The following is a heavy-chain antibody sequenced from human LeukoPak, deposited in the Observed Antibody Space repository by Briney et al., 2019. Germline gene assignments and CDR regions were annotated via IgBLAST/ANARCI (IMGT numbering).Heavy chain of an antibody. J-gene: IGHJ4*02. V-gene: IGHV3-21*01. CDR1: GFTFSSYS. CDR2: ISSSSSYI. Sequence: GGSLRLSCAASGFTFSSYSMNWVRQAPGKGLEWVSSISSSSSYIYYADSVKGRFTISRDNAKNSLYLQMNSLRAEDTAVYYCASPSTYSGSYNFDYWGQGTLVTVSS. CDR3: ASPSTYSGSYNFDY. D-gene: IGHD1-26*01.